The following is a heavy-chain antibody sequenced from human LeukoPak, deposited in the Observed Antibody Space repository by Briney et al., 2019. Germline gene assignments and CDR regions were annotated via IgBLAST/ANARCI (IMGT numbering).Heavy chain of an antibody. J-gene: IGHJ4*02. Sequence: KAGRSLRLSCAASGFTFSSYSMHWVRLAPGKGLEWVSSISSSSFYIYYADSVKGRFTISRDNAKNSLYLQMNSLRADDTAVYYCSRVQDSGDYGPGDYWGQGTLVTVSS. CDR3: SRVQDSGDYGPGDY. V-gene: IGHV3-21*01. CDR2: ISSSSFYI. CDR1: GFTFSSYS. D-gene: IGHD4-17*01.